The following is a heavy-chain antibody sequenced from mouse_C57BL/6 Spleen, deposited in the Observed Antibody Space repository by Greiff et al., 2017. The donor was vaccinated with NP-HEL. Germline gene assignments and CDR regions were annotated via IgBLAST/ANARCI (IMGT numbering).Heavy chain of an antibody. Sequence: QVQLQQPGAELVRPGTSVKLSCKASGYTFTSYWMHWVKQRPGQGLEWIGVIDPSDSYTNYNQKFKGKATLTVDTSSSTAYMQLSSLTSEDSAVYYGAREGSGWYFDVWGTGTTVTVSS. J-gene: IGHJ1*03. CDR2: IDPSDSYT. CDR1: GYTFTSYW. D-gene: IGHD1-1*01. CDR3: AREGSGWYFDV. V-gene: IGHV1-59*01.